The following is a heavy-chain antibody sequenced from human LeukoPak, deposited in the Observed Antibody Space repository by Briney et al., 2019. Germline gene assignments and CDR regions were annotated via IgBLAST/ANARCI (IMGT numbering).Heavy chain of an antibody. J-gene: IGHJ4*02. CDR1: GGSIGSGCYF. D-gene: IGHD2-2*01. Sequence: PPLPAPFPGGSIGSGCYFWSWTPRPPGKGLGGIWYIYYSGSTYYNPSLKSRVTISVDTSKNQFSLKLSSVTAADTAVYYCARADSVVPDYFDYWGQGTLVTVSS. CDR2: IYYSGST. CDR3: ARADSVVPDYFDY. V-gene: IGHV4-30-4*08.